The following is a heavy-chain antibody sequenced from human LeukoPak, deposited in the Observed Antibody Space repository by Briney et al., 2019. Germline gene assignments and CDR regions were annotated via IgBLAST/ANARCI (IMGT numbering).Heavy chain of an antibody. V-gene: IGHV4-59*01. Sequence: SETLSLTCTVSGGSISSYYWSWIRQPPGKGLEWIGYIYYSGSTNYNPSLKSRVTISVDTSKNQFSLKLSSVTAADTAVYYCARDSGYCSSTSCYKVFAYWGQGTLVTVSS. CDR3: ARDSGYCSSTSCYKVFAY. D-gene: IGHD2-2*02. CDR1: GGSISSYY. CDR2: IYYSGST. J-gene: IGHJ4*02.